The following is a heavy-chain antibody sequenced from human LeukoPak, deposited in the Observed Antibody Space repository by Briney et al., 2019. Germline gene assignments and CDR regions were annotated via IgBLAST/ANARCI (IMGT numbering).Heavy chain of an antibody. J-gene: IGHJ4*02. CDR3: ANLGIVGATPTFDY. CDR1: GFTFSSYA. V-gene: IGHV3-23*01. Sequence: PGGSLRLSCAASGFTFSSYAMSWVRQAPGQGLEWVSAISGSGGGTYYADSVKGRFTISRDNSKNTLYLQMNSLRAEDTAVYYCANLGIVGATPTFDYWGQGTLVTVSS. CDR2: ISGSGGGT. D-gene: IGHD1-26*01.